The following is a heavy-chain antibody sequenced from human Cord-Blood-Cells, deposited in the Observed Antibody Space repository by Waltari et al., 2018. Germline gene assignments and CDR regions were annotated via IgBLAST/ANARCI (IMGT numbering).Heavy chain of an antibody. V-gene: IGHV1-8*01. D-gene: IGHD2-2*01. CDR3: ARGVVVPAAMLDY. J-gene: IGHJ4*02. Sequence: QVQLVQSGAEVKKPGASVKVSCKASGYTFTSYDINWVRQDTGQGHEWMGWMNPTRGNTGYAQKFQGRVTMTRNTSISTAYMELSSLRSEDPAVYYCARGVVVPAAMLDYWGQGTLVTVSS. CDR1: GYTFTSYD. CDR2: MNPTRGNT.